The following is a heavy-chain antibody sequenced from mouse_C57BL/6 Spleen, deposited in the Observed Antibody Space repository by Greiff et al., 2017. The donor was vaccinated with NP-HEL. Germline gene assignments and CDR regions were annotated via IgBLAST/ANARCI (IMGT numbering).Heavy chain of an antibody. CDR1: GFTFSSYA. D-gene: IGHD2-5*01. J-gene: IGHJ1*03. CDR3: ARDPSSNYDYWYFDV. V-gene: IGHV5-4*01. Sequence: DVKLVESGGGLVKPGGSLKLSCAASGFTFSSYAMSWVRQTPEKRLEWVATISDGGSYTYYPDNVKGRFTISRDNAKNNLYLQMSHLKSEDTAMYYCARDPSSNYDYWYFDVWGTGTTVTVSS. CDR2: ISDGGSYT.